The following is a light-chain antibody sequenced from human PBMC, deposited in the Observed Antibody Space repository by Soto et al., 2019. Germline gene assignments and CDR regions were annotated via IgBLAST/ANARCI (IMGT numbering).Light chain of an antibody. CDR2: DAS. V-gene: IGKV1-5*01. CDR1: QSVGTY. J-gene: IGKJ4*01. Sequence: DIQMTQSPSTLSASVGDSVTITCRAIQSVGTYLAWYQQKSGKAPNLLIYDASSSPSGVPSRFAGSGSGTEFTLTINSLQPDDFATYYCQQYNSYSPLTFGGGTKVDIK. CDR3: QQYNSYSPLT.